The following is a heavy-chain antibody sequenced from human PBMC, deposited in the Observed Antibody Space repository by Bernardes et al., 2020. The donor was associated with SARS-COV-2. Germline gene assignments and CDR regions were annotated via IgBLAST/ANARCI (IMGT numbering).Heavy chain of an antibody. J-gene: IGHJ4*02. D-gene: IGHD3-16*01. CDR3: VRGGKGGDY. CDR1: GFTFSDYW. Sequence: GGSLRLSCAASGFTFSDYWMNWVRQAPGKGLEWVANIKQDGSDKKYVDSMRGRFAISRDNAKNSLFLQMNSLGAEDTAVYYCVRGGKGGDYWGQGTLVNVSS. V-gene: IGHV3-7*03. CDR2: IKQDGSDK.